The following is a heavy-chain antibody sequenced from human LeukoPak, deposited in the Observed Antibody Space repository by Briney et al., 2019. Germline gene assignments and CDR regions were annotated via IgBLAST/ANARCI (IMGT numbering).Heavy chain of an antibody. V-gene: IGHV4-59*01. CDR2: IYYSGST. CDR1: GGSISSYY. D-gene: IGHD2-15*01. CDR3: ARERAARGYCSGGSCYDWFDP. Sequence: SETLSLTCTVSGGSISSYYWSWIRQPPGKGLEWIGYIYYSGSTNYNPSLKSRVTISVDTSKNQFSLKLSSVTAADTAVYYCARERAARGYCSGGSCYDWFDPWGQGTLVTVSS. J-gene: IGHJ5*02.